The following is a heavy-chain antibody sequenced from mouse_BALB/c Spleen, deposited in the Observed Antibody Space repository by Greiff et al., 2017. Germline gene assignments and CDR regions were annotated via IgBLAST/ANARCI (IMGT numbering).Heavy chain of an antibody. CDR3: ARRGDGAGFAY. D-gene: IGHD1-1*02. CDR2: INPYNDGT. Sequence: EVKLMESGPELVKPGASVKMSCKASGYTFTSYVMHWVKQKPGQGLEWIGYINPYNDGTKYNEKFKGKATLTSDKSSSTAYMELSSLTSEDFAVYYCARRGDGAGFAYWGQGTLVTVSA. CDR1: GYTFTSYV. V-gene: IGHV1-14*01. J-gene: IGHJ3*01.